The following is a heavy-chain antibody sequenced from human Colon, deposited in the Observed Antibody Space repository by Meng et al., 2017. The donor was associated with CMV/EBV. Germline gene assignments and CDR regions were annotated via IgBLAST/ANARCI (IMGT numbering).Heavy chain of an antibody. V-gene: IGHV4-39*07. Sequence: QVQLQGPGPGLVKPSETLSLTCTVSGDSISGRSYYWGWIRQPPGKGLEWIASIYYTGNDYHNPSLKSRVTISIDTSNNQFSLRLTSVTAADTAVYYCARMALHWYFDLWGRGTLVTVS. CDR2: IYYTGND. CDR3: ARMALHWYFDL. CDR1: GDSISGRSYY. D-gene: IGHD5-24*01. J-gene: IGHJ2*01.